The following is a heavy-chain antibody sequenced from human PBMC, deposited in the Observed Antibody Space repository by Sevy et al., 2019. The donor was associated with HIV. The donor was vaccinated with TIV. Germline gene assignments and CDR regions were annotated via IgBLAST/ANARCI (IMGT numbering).Heavy chain of an antibody. CDR2: MNPNSGNT. V-gene: IGHV1-8*01. CDR1: GYTFTSYD. D-gene: IGHD3-22*01. Sequence: ASVNVSCKASGYTFTSYDINWVRQATGQGLEWMGWMNPNSGNTGYAQKFQGRVTMTRNTSISTAYMELSSLRSEDTAVYYCARYYYDSSGYYSDDAFDIWGQGTMVTVSS. CDR3: ARYYYDSSGYYSDDAFDI. J-gene: IGHJ3*02.